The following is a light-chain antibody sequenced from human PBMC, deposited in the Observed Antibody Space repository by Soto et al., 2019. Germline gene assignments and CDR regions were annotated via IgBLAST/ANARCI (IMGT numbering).Light chain of an antibody. CDR1: QSVSGN. Sequence: EIVMTQSPATLSVSPGERATLSCRASQSVSGNFAWYQQKPGQAPRLLIYAASTSATGIPARFSGSGSGTESTLTISSLQSADFAVYYCQPYNNWLHITVGPGTKVDIK. CDR2: AAS. V-gene: IGKV3-15*01. CDR3: QPYNNWLHIT. J-gene: IGKJ3*01.